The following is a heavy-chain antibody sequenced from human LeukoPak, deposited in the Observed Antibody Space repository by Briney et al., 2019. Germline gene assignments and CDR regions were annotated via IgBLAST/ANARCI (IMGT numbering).Heavy chain of an antibody. V-gene: IGHV3-7*03. Sequence: GGSLRLSCLGSGFTFSVYWMTWVRQAPGKGLEWVANINQDGSEKEYVESVKGRFIISRDNAKNSLCLQMNSLRGKDTAVYYCVRGRGWLDSWGQGTLVTISS. CDR2: INQDGSEK. CDR1: GFTFSVYW. CDR3: VRGRGWLDS. J-gene: IGHJ5*01. D-gene: IGHD3-10*01.